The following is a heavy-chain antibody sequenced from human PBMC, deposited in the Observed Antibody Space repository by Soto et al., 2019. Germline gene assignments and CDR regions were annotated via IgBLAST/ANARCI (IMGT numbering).Heavy chain of an antibody. J-gene: IGHJ5*02. CDR3: ARIPSP. CDR1: GGSISSGGYS. CDR2: IYHSGST. D-gene: IGHD2-21*01. V-gene: IGHV4-30-2*01. Sequence: QLQLQESGSGLVKPSQTLSLTCAVSGGSISSGGYSWSWIRQPPGKGLEWIGYIYHSGSTYYNPXLXSXGTRSVDRSTTQFSLKLSSVTAADTAVYYCARIPSPWGQGTLVAVST.